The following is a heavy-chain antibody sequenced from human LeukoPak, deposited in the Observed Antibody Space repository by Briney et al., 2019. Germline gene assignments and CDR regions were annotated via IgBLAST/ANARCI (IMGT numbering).Heavy chain of an antibody. V-gene: IGHV4-4*07. CDR3: ASSTWKKMFDY. J-gene: IGHJ4*02. D-gene: IGHD6-13*01. CDR2: IHTSGIT. Sequence: PSETLSLTCTVSGGSVTFYYWNWIRQPAGKGPQWIGRIHTSGITNYNPSLKSRVTMSIDTSKYQFSLKLTSVTAADTAVYYCASSTWKKMFDYWGQGALVTVSS. CDR1: GGSVTFYY.